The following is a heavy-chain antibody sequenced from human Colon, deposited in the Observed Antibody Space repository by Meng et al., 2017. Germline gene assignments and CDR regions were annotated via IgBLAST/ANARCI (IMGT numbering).Heavy chain of an antibody. V-gene: IGHV3-53*01. J-gene: IGHJ3*02. Sequence: GGSLRLSCAASGFTVSSNYMSWVRQAPGKGLEWVSVIYSGDSTYYADSVKGRFTISRDNSKNTLYLQMNSLRAEDTAVYYCARDRINDYYDSSGYSRTPRGAFDIWGQGTMVTVSS. CDR1: GFTVSSNY. CDR3: ARDRINDYYDSSGYSRTPRGAFDI. CDR2: IYSGDST. D-gene: IGHD3-22*01.